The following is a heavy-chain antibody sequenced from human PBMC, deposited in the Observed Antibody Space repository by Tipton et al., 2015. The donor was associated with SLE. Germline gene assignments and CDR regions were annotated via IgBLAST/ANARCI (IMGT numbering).Heavy chain of an antibody. J-gene: IGHJ6*02. CDR3: ARGMVTWRGAIVGVDV. Sequence: TLSLTCSVSGGSISSNSWIWIRQPPGKGLDWIGYISYGGGTNYNPSLKSRVTISVDMAKNQFSLKLTSVTAADTAVYHCARGMVTWRGAIVGVDVWGQGTTVNVSS. CDR1: GGSISSNS. V-gene: IGHV4-59*08. D-gene: IGHD2-21*02. CDR2: ISYGGGT.